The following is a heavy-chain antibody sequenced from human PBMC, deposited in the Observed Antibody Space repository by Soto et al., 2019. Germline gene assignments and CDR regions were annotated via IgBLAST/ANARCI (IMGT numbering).Heavy chain of an antibody. Sequence: KPSETLSLTCTVSGGSISSYYWTWIRQPPGKGLEWIGYIYYSGSTNYNPSLKSRVTISVDTSKNQFSLKLSSVTAADTAVYYCARADQCRGDCYNFDYWGQGTLVTVSS. V-gene: IGHV4-59*01. CDR1: GGSISSYY. CDR3: ARADQCRGDCYNFDY. J-gene: IGHJ4*02. CDR2: IYYSGST. D-gene: IGHD2-21*02.